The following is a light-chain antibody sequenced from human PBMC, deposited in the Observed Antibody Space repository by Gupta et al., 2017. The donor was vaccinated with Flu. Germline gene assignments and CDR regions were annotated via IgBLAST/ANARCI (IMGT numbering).Light chain of an antibody. CDR3: QQPSNRPPCT. CDR1: QSVRQY. V-gene: IGKV3-11*01. Sequence: ATLSLSTGQRGTRSCMASQSVRQYLAWSQQKPGQAPRLLIYDESTRATGIPARSRGSGSGIELPITISSLEVVDFPVYYFQQPSNRPPCTFGQGTKVQIK. CDR2: DES. J-gene: IGKJ2*02.